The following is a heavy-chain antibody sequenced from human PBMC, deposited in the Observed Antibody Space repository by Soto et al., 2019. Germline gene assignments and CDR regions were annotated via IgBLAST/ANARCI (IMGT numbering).Heavy chain of an antibody. D-gene: IGHD4-17*01. CDR3: ATTLTSEGMDGFHI. CDR1: GGSINNYDSY. Sequence: QLQLHESGPGLVKPSETLSLTCTVSGGSINNYDSYWGWFRQPPGKGLEWIGSIYYSGNGYYSPSLKSRVTISVDTSDNHFSLRLRSGTAADTAVYYCATTLTSEGMDGFHIWGPGTMVTVSS. J-gene: IGHJ3*02. CDR2: IYYSGNG. V-gene: IGHV4-39*02.